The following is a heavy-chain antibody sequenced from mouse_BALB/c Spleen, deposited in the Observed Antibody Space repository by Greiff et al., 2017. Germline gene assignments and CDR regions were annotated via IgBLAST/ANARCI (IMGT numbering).Heavy chain of an antibody. CDR2: ILPGSGST. D-gene: IGHD1-2*01. Sequence: QVQLQQPGAELMKPGASVKISCKATGYTFSSYWIEWVKQRPGHGLEWIGEILPGSGSTNYNEKFKGKATFTADTSSNTAYMQLSSLTSEDSAVYYCARGGLRLPYFDYWGQGTTLTVSS. V-gene: IGHV1-9*01. CDR3: ARGGLRLPYFDY. J-gene: IGHJ2*01. CDR1: GYTFSSYW.